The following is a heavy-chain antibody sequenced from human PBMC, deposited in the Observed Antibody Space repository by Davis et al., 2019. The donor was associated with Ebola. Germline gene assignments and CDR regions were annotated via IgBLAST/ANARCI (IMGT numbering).Heavy chain of an antibody. D-gene: IGHD6-19*01. V-gene: IGHV3-9*01. Sequence: SLKISCAASGFTFDDYAMHWVRQAPGKGLEWVSGISWNSGGIGYADSVKGRFTISRDNAKNSLYLQMNSLRAEDTALYYCAKDMNESSGWYDAFDIWGQGTMVTVSS. CDR2: ISWNSGGI. CDR3: AKDMNESSGWYDAFDI. J-gene: IGHJ3*02. CDR1: GFTFDDYA.